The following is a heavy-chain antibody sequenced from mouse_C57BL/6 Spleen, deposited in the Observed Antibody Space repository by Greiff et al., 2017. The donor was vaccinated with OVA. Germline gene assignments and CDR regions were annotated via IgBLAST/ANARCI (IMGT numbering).Heavy chain of an antibody. CDR1: GYTFTSYW. J-gene: IGHJ4*01. CDR2: IYPGSGST. CDR3: ANYYGRGYAMDY. Sequence: VQLQQPGAELVKPGASVKMSCKASGYTFTSYWITWVKQRPGQGLEWIGDIYPGSGSTNYNEKFKSKATLTVDTSSSSAYIQLSSLTSEDSAVYYCANYYGRGYAMDYWGQGTSVTVSS. D-gene: IGHD1-1*01. V-gene: IGHV1-55*01.